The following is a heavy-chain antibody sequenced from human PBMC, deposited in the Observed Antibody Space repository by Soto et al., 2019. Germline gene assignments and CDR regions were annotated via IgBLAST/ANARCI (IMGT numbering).Heavy chain of an antibody. J-gene: IGHJ4*02. D-gene: IGHD4-4*01. CDR3: AKDGVTDFDY. V-gene: IGHV3-23*01. Sequence: GGSLRLSWAASGCTFSNYAMSWVRQAPGKGLEWVSAISGSGGSTYYADSVKGRFTISRDNSKNTLYLQMNSLRAEDTAVYYCAKDGVTDFDYWGQGTLVTVSS. CDR1: GCTFSNYA. CDR2: ISGSGGST.